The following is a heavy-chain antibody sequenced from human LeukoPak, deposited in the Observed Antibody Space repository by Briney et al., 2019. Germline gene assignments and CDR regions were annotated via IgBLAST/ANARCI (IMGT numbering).Heavy chain of an antibody. Sequence: GGSLRLSCVASGFTLSDYEMNWVRQAPGKGLEWVSYIGGTGTTRYYADSVKGRFTISRDNAKNSLYLEMNSLRAEDTAVYYCARGGYTRLNAWGQGTLVTVSS. J-gene: IGHJ5*02. V-gene: IGHV3-48*03. CDR2: IGGTGTTR. CDR3: ARGGYTRLNA. CDR1: GFTLSDYE. D-gene: IGHD1-1*01.